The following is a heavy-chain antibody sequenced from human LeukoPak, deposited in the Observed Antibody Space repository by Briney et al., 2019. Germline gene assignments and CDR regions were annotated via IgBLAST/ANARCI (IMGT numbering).Heavy chain of an antibody. CDR2: IYYTGST. CDR3: ARDQSSSGYSHFDY. Sequence: SETLSLTCGVSGGAITNYYWNWIRQAPGKGLEWLGYIYYTGSTTYNPSVKSRITISLDTSKKQISLKLRSVTAADTAVYYCARDQSSSGYSHFDYWGQGTLVTVSS. CDR1: GGAITNYY. V-gene: IGHV4-59*01. D-gene: IGHD3-22*01. J-gene: IGHJ4*02.